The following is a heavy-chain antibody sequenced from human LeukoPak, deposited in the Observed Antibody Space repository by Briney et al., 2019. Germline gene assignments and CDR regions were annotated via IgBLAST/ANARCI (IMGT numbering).Heavy chain of an antibody. V-gene: IGHV1-69*04. CDR1: GGTFSSYA. CDR3: ARRVAYCGGDCQFDY. CDR2: IIPIIGIA. D-gene: IGHD2-21*02. J-gene: IGHJ4*02. Sequence: SVRVSCKASGGTFSSYAISWVRQAPGQGLEWMGRIIPIIGIANYAQKFQGRVTITADKSTSTAYMELSRLRSEDTAVYYCARRVAYCGGDCQFDYWGQGTLLTDSS.